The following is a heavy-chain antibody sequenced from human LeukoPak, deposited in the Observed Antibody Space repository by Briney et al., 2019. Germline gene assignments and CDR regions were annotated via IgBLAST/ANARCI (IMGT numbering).Heavy chain of an antibody. D-gene: IGHD3-3*01. CDR1: GGSFSGYY. CDR3: ARRRPHGAYYDFWSGPSYYYYYMDV. J-gene: IGHJ6*03. Sequence: SETLSLTCAVYGGSFSGYYWSWIRQPPGKGLEWIGEINHSGSTNFNPSLKSRVTISVDTSKNQFSLKLSSVTAADTAVYYCARRRPHGAYYDFWSGPSYYYYYMDVWGKGTTVTVSS. CDR2: INHSGST. V-gene: IGHV4-34*01.